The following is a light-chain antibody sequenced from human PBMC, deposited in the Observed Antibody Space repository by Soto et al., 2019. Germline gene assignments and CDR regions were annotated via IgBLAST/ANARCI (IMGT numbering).Light chain of an antibody. CDR2: AAS. V-gene: IGKV1-9*01. CDR3: QQLNSYPLT. CDR1: QNISNY. Sequence: DIQMTQSPSSVSASVGDRVTITCQASQNISNYLNWYQQKPGRAPKLLIYAASTLQSGVPSRFSGSGSGTDFTLTISSLQPEDFATYYCQQLNSYPLTFGQGTKVDI. J-gene: IGKJ4*01.